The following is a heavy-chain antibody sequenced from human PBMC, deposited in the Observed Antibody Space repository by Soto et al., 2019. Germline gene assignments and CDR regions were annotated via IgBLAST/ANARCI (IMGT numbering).Heavy chain of an antibody. D-gene: IGHD3-3*01. V-gene: IGHV1-2*06. CDR1: GYTFTVYY. CDR3: ARDRLRFLNWFDP. Sequence: ASVKVSCKASGYTFTVYYMHGVVQAPGQGLEWMGRINPNSGGTNYAQKFQGRVTMTRDTSISTAYMELSRLRSDDTAVYYCARDRLRFLNWFDPWGQGTLVTVSS. J-gene: IGHJ5*02. CDR2: INPNSGGT.